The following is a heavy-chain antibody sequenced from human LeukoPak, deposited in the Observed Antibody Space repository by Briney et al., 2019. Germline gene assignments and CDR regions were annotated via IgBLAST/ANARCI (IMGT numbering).Heavy chain of an antibody. CDR2: INVGNDNT. D-gene: IGHD2-2*01. V-gene: IGHV1-3*01. CDR1: GYTFTSYL. Sequence: PEASVKVSCKASGYTFTSYLIHWVRQAPGQRLEWMGWINVGNDNTKYSQNFQGRVTITRDTSASTAYMELSSLRSEDTAVYYCARAFWSGRGYEWFDPWGQGTLVTVSS. CDR3: ARAFWSGRGYEWFDP. J-gene: IGHJ5*02.